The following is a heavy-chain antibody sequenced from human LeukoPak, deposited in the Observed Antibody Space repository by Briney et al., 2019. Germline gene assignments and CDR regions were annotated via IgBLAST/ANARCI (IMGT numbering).Heavy chain of an antibody. CDR1: GYTFTGYY. D-gene: IGHD2-15*01. J-gene: IGHJ5*02. Sequence: ASVKVSCKASGYTFTGYYMHWVRQAPGQGLEWMGRINPNSGGTNYAQKFQGRVTTTRDTSISTAYMELSRLRSDDTAVYYCARGGGYCSGGSCYPDNWFDPWGQGTLVTVSS. CDR3: ARGGGYCSGGSCYPDNWFDP. V-gene: IGHV1-2*06. CDR2: INPNSGGT.